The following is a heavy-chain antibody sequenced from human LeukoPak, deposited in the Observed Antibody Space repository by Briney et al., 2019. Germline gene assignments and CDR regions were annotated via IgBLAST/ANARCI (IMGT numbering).Heavy chain of an antibody. CDR2: IIPIFGTA. CDR1: GYSENFYG. V-gene: IGHV1-69*06. D-gene: IGHD1-26*01. Sequence: SVKVSCKTSGYSENFYGITWVRQVAGQGLEWMGGIIPIFGTANYAQKFQGRVTITADKSTSTAYMELSSLRSEDTAVYYCARVVIPTDNWFDPWGQGTLVTVSS. J-gene: IGHJ5*02. CDR3: ARVVIPTDNWFDP.